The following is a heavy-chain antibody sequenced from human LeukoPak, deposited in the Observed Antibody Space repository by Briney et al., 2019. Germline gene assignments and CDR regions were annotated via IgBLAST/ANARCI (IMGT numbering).Heavy chain of an antibody. CDR1: GFTFTNYF. CDR2: INKDGSEK. D-gene: IGHD4-11*01. J-gene: IGHJ6*02. Sequence: GGSLRLSCAASGFTFTNYFMTWVRQAPGKGLEWVASINKDGSEKYYVASVKGRFTISRDNAKNSLYLQMNSLRAEDTAAYYCARDSHTYSHYYYGMDVWGQGTTVTVSS. V-gene: IGHV3-7*01. CDR3: ARDSHTYSHYYYGMDV.